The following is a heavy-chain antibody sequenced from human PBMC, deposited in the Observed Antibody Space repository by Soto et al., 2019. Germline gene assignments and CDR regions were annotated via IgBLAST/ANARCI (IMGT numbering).Heavy chain of an antibody. J-gene: IGHJ4*02. Sequence: QVQLQQWGAGLLKPSETLSLTCAVSGGSFSGYYWSWIRQPPGKGLEWIGEINHSGSTNYNPSLKSRVTISVDTSKNQFSLKLSSVTAADTAVYYCARGGGGGDYLDYWGQGTLVTVSS. CDR1: GGSFSGYY. D-gene: IGHD3-16*01. CDR2: INHSGST. CDR3: ARGGGGGDYLDY. V-gene: IGHV4-34*01.